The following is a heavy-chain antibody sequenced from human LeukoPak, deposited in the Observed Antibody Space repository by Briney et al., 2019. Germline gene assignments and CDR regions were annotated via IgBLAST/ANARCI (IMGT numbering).Heavy chain of an antibody. Sequence: GGSLRLSCVASGFTVSSNYMSWVRQAPGKGLEWVSAAYSGGSTYYADSVKGRLTISIDNSKNTLYLQMNSLRVEDTAVYYCARRGTSRSSYYFDYWGQGTLVTVSS. CDR3: ARRGTSRSSYYFDY. V-gene: IGHV3-66*01. J-gene: IGHJ4*02. CDR1: GFTVSSNY. CDR2: AYSGGST.